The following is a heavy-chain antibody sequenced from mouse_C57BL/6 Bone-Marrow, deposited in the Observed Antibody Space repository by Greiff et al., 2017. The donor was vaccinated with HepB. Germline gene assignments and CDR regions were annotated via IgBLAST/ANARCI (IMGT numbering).Heavy chain of an antibody. CDR1: GFNIKNTY. J-gene: IGHJ4*01. Sequence: VQLKESVAELVRPGASVKLSCTASGFNIKNTYMHWVKQRPEQGLEWIGRIDPANGNTKYAPKFQGKATITADTSSNTAYLQLSSLTSEDTAIYYCASIYYDYLYAMDYWGQGTSVTVSS. CDR3: ASIYYDYLYAMDY. D-gene: IGHD2-4*01. V-gene: IGHV14-3*01. CDR2: IDPANGNT.